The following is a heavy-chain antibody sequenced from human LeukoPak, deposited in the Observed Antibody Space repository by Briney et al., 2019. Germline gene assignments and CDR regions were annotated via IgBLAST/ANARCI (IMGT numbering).Heavy chain of an antibody. V-gene: IGHV3-66*01. J-gene: IGHJ6*03. CDR3: ARVGSSSWYRRYYYYMDV. CDR1: GFTVSSNY. D-gene: IGHD6-13*01. Sequence: GGSLRLSCAASGFTVSSNYMSWVRQAPGKGLEWVSVIYSGGSTYYSDSVKGRFTISRDNSKNTLYLQMNSLRAEDTAVYYCARVGSSSWYRRYYYYMDVWGKGTTVTVSS. CDR2: IYSGGST.